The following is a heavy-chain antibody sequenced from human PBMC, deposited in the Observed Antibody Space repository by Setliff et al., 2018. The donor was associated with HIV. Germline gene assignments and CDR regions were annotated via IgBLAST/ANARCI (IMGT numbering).Heavy chain of an antibody. J-gene: IGHJ5*02. D-gene: IGHD3-10*01. CDR3: ARRIDNSGSFPDKNWFDT. Sequence: SETLSLTCTVSGDSISSYSWNWIRQSPGGGLEWIGFIFSSGSTKYNPSLQSRVTMSIDTSKNQFSLRLTSVTAADTAVYYCARRIDNSGSFPDKNWFDTWGQGSLVTVSS. CDR2: IFSSGST. CDR1: GDSISSYS. V-gene: IGHV4-4*09.